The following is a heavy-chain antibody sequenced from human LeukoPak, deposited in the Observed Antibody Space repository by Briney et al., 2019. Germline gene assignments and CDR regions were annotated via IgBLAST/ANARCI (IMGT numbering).Heavy chain of an antibody. CDR2: IKSKTDGGTT. V-gene: IGHV3-15*01. CDR3: TTSTQYGDYPDY. D-gene: IGHD4-17*01. CDR1: GFTFSNAW. Sequence: GGSLRLSCAASGFTFSNAWMSWVRQAPGKGREGVGRIKSKTDGGTTDYAAPVKGRFTISRDDSKNTLYLQMNSLKTEDTAVYYCTTSTQYGDYPDYWGQGTLVTVSS. J-gene: IGHJ4*02.